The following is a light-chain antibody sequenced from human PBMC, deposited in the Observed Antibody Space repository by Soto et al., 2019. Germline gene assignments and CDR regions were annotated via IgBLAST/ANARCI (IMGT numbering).Light chain of an antibody. V-gene: IGKV3-20*01. CDR1: QSVSSN. CDR2: GAS. Sequence: DIVLTQSPGTLSLSPGERATLYCRASQSVSSNLAWYQQKPGQAPRLLIYGASTRATGIPARFSGSGSGTDFTLTISRLEPEDFAVYYCQQYGSSPITFGQGTRLEIK. J-gene: IGKJ5*01. CDR3: QQYGSSPIT.